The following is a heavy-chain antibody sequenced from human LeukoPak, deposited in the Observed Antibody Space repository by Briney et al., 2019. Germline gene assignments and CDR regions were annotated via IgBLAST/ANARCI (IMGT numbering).Heavy chain of an antibody. J-gene: IGHJ3*02. V-gene: IGHV3-9*01. CDR3: AKDRSGDSSGPDAFDI. D-gene: IGHD3-22*01. Sequence: PGGSLRLSCAASGFTFDDYAMHWVRQAPGKGLEWVSGISWNSGSIGYADSVKGRFTISRDNAKNSLYLQMNSLRAEDTALYYCAKDRSGDSSGPDAFDIWGQGTMVTVSS. CDR2: ISWNSGSI. CDR1: GFTFDDYA.